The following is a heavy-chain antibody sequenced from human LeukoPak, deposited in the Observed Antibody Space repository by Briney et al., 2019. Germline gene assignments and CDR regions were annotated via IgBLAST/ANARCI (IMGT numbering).Heavy chain of an antibody. CDR2: ISYDGSNK. Sequence: GGSLRLSCAASGFTFSSYAMHWVRQAPGKGLEWVAVISYDGSNKYYADSVKGRVTISRDNSKNTLYLQMNSLRAEDTAVYYCARDPRYYYDSSGYDFYFDYWGQGTLVTVSS. J-gene: IGHJ4*02. V-gene: IGHV3-30-3*01. CDR3: ARDPRYYYDSSGYDFYFDY. CDR1: GFTFSSYA. D-gene: IGHD3-22*01.